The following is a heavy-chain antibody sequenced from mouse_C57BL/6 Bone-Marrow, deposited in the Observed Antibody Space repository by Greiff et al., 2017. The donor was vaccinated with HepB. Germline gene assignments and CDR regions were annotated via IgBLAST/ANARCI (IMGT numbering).Heavy chain of an antibody. CDR1: GFTFSSYA. CDR2: ISSGGDYI. Sequence: EVQRVESGEGLVKPGGSLKLSCAASGFTFSSYAMSWVRQTPEKRLEWVAYISSGGDYIYYADTVKGRFTISRDNARNTLYLQMSSLKSEDTAMYYCTRVYDYDWFAYWGQGTLVTVSA. V-gene: IGHV5-9-1*02. D-gene: IGHD2-4*01. CDR3: TRVYDYDWFAY. J-gene: IGHJ3*01.